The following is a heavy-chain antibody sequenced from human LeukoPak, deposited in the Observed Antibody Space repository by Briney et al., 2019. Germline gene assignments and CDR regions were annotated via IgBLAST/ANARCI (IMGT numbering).Heavy chain of an antibody. J-gene: IGHJ3*02. CDR3: ARLYSGSADDAFDI. V-gene: IGHV4-59*01. D-gene: IGHD1-26*01. CDR2: IYYSGST. CDR1: GGSISSYY. Sequence: PSETPSLTCTVSGGSISSYYWSWIRQPPGKGLEWIGYIYYSGSTNYNPSLKSRVTISVDTSKNQFSLKLSSVTAADTAVYYCARLYSGSADDAFDIWGQGTMVTVSS.